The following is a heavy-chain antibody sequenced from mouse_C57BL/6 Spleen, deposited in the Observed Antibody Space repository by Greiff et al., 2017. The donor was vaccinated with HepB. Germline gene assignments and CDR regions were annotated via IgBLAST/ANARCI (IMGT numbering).Heavy chain of an antibody. D-gene: IGHD2-4*01. J-gene: IGHJ4*01. CDR1: GFTFTDYY. Sequence: EVKLMESGGGLVQPGGSLSLSCAASGFTFTDYYMSWVRQPPGKALEWLGFIRNKANGYTTEYSASVQGRFTISRDKSQSILYLQMNALRAEDSATYYCARAPYDYDDAMDYWGQGTSVTVSS. V-gene: IGHV7-3*01. CDR3: ARAPYDYDDAMDY. CDR2: IRNKANGYTT.